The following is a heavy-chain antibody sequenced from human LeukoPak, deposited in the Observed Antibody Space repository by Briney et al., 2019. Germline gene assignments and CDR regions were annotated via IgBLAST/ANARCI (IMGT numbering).Heavy chain of an antibody. Sequence: GASVKVSCKASGYTFTSYDINWVRQATGQGLEWMGWRNPNSGNTGYAQKFQGRVTMTRNTSIRTAYMELSSLRSEDTAVYYCARDRVAAADDAFDIWGQGTMVTVSS. D-gene: IGHD6-13*01. V-gene: IGHV1-8*01. CDR3: ARDRVAAADDAFDI. CDR2: RNPNSGNT. J-gene: IGHJ3*02. CDR1: GYTFTSYD.